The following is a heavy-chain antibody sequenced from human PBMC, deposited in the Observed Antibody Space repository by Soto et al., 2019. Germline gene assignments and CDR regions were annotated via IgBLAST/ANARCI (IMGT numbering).Heavy chain of an antibody. D-gene: IGHD6-13*01. J-gene: IGHJ4*02. V-gene: IGHV2-5*02. Sequence: QITLKESGPTLVKPTQTLTLTCSLSGISLSTSGAGVGWIRQPPGKALEWLALIYWDDDKRYSPSLKSRLTITKDTSKNQVVLTMTNMDPLDTATYYCAHDGAAGIDYWGQGTLVTVSS. CDR2: IYWDDDK. CDR3: AHDGAAGIDY. CDR1: GISLSTSGAG.